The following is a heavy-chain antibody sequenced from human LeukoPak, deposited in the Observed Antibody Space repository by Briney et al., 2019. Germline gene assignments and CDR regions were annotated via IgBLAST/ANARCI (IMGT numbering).Heavy chain of an antibody. Sequence: ASVKISCKVSGYTFTDYYMHWVQQAPGKGLEWMGLVDPEDGETVYAEKFQGRVTITADTSTDTAYMELSSLRSEDTAVYYCATALLWFGELLQRDYWGQGTLVTVSS. J-gene: IGHJ4*02. CDR1: GYTFTDYY. V-gene: IGHV1-69-2*01. CDR3: ATALLWFGELLQRDY. CDR2: VDPEDGET. D-gene: IGHD3-10*01.